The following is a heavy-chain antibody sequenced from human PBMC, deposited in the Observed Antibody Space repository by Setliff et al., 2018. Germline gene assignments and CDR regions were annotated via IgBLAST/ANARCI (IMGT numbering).Heavy chain of an antibody. CDR3: ARRHIGVIIGYYFDY. Sequence: PGGSLRLSCVASGFTFDNYWMGWVRQPPGKGLEWVANIKEDGSEKYYVDSVKGRFTISRDNAKNSLYLQMNSLRAEDTAVYYCARRHIGVIIGYYFDYWGQGTLVTVSS. CDR2: IKEDGSEK. CDR1: GFTFDNYW. J-gene: IGHJ4*02. D-gene: IGHD3-3*01. V-gene: IGHV3-7*03.